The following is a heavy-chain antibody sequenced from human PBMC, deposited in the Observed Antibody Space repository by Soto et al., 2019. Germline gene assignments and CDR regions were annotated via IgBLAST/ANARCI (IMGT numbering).Heavy chain of an antibody. D-gene: IGHD3-10*01. J-gene: IGHJ4*02. V-gene: IGHV4-30-2*05. Sequence: SETLSLTCAVSGVSISSGGYSWSWIRQPPGKGLEWIGYIYHSGSTYYNPSLQSQVTMSVDTSKTQFSLRLTSVTAADTAVYYCARGPTSDKVDYWGQGTLVTVSS. CDR2: IYHSGST. CDR1: GVSISSGGYS. CDR3: ARGPTSDKVDY.